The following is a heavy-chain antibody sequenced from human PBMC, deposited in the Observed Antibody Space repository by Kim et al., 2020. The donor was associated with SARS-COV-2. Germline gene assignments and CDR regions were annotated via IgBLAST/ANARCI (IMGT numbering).Heavy chain of an antibody. Sequence: PSLKSRVTISVDTSKNQFSLKLSSVTAADTAVYYCARGGKRWLQPTYFDYWGQGTLVTVSS. V-gene: IGHV4-34*01. CDR3: ARGGKRWLQPTYFDY. D-gene: IGHD5-12*01. J-gene: IGHJ4*02.